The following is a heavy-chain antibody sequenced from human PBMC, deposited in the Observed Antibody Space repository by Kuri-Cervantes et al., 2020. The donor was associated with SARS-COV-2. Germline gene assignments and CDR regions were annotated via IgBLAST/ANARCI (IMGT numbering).Heavy chain of an antibody. D-gene: IGHD3-3*01. Sequence: GSLRLSCAVYGGSFSGYYWSWIRQSPGKGLEWIGEIHHSGSTNYNPSLRSRVTISVDTSKNQFSLKLSSVTAADTAVYYCSRAKMGFLEWDNWFDPWGQGTLVTVSS. J-gene: IGHJ5*02. CDR2: IHHSGST. CDR1: GGSFSGYY. CDR3: SRAKMGFLEWDNWFDP. V-gene: IGHV4-34*01.